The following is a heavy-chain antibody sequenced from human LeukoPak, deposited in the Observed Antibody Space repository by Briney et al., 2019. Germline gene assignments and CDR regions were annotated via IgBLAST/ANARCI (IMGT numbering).Heavy chain of an antibody. V-gene: IGHV3-30*02. J-gene: IGHJ4*02. CDR3: AHGSMYQLDY. D-gene: IGHD2-2*01. Sequence: GGSLRLSCAASGFTFSSYGMHWVRQAPGKGLEWVAFIRYDGSNKYYADSVKGRFTISRDNSKNTLYLQMKSLRAEDTAVYYCAHGSMYQLDYWGQGTLVTVSS. CDR1: GFTFSSYG. CDR2: IRYDGSNK.